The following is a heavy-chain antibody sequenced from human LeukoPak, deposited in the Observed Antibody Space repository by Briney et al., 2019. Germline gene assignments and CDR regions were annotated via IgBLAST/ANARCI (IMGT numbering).Heavy chain of an antibody. J-gene: IGHJ6*03. CDR2: IYYSGST. CDR3: ARALNPYYYYMDV. Sequence: PSETLSLTYTVSGGSISSYYWSWIRQPPGKGLEWIGYIYYSGSTNYNPSLKSRVTISVDTSKNQFSLKLSSVTAADTAVYYCARALNPYYYYMDVWGKGTTVTVSS. CDR1: GGSISSYY. D-gene: IGHD1-14*01. V-gene: IGHV4-59*01.